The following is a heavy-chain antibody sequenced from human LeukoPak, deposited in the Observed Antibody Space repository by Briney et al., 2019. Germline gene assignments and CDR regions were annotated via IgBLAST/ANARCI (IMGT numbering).Heavy chain of an antibody. Sequence: SVKVSCKASGGTFSSYAISWVRQAPGQGLEWIGGIVPIFGTANYAQKFQGRVTITADESASTAYMELSSLRSEDTAVYYCARDFPYCSSTSCPWGYWGQGTLVTVSS. J-gene: IGHJ4*02. D-gene: IGHD2-2*01. CDR2: IVPIFGTA. CDR3: ARDFPYCSSTSCPWGY. CDR1: GGTFSSYA. V-gene: IGHV1-69*13.